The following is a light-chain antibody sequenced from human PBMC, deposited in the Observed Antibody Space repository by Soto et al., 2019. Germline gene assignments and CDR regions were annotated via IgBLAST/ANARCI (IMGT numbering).Light chain of an antibody. CDR1: SSNIGSNY. Sequence: QSVLTQPPSASGTPGQTVTISCSGSSSNIGSNYVYWYQQLPGTAPKLLIYRNNQRPSGVPDRFSGSKSVTSASLAISGLRSEYEADYYCAAWDDSLSGPVFGGGTKLTV. J-gene: IGLJ2*01. CDR2: RNN. CDR3: AAWDDSLSGPV. V-gene: IGLV1-47*01.